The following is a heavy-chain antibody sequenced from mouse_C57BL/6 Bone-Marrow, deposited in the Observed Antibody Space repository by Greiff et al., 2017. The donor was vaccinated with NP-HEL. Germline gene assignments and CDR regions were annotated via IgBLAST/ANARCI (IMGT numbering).Heavy chain of an antibody. D-gene: IGHD2-10*01. V-gene: IGHV10-1*01. CDR1: GFSFNTYA. J-gene: IGHJ4*01. CDR2: IRSKSNNYAT. Sequence: GGGLVQPKGSLKLSCAASGFSFNTYAMNWVRQAPGKGLEWVARIRSKSNNYATYYADSVKDRFTISRDDSESMLYLQMNNLKTEDTAMYDCVRGTPYYGYYYAMDYWGQGTSVTVSS. CDR3: VRGTPYYGYYYAMDY.